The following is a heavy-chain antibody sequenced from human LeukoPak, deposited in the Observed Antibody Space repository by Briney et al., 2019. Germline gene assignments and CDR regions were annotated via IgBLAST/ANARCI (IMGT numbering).Heavy chain of an antibody. CDR1: GGTFSSYA. J-gene: IGHJ4*02. CDR2: INPILGIA. Sequence: SVKVSCKASGGTFSSYAISWVRQAPGQGLEWMGRINPILGIANYAQKFQGRVTITADKSTSTAYMELSSLRSEDTAVYYCAMRITPGDYWGQGTLVTVSS. CDR3: AMRITPGDY. V-gene: IGHV1-69*04. D-gene: IGHD3-10*01.